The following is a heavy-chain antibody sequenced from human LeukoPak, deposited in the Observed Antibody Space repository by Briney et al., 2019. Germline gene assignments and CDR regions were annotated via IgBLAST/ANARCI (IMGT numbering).Heavy chain of an antibody. CDR3: ARASDYDFWSGYFDY. Sequence: ASVKVSCKASGGTFSSYAISWVRQAPGQGLEWMGGIIPIFGTGNYAQKFQGRVTITADESTSTAYMELSSLRSEDTAVYYCARASDYDFWSGYFDYWGQGTLVTVSS. CDR1: GGTFSSYA. V-gene: IGHV1-69*13. CDR2: IIPIFGTG. J-gene: IGHJ4*02. D-gene: IGHD3-3*01.